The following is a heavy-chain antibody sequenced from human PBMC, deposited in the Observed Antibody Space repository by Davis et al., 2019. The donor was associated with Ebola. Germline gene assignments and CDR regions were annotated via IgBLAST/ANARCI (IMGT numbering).Heavy chain of an antibody. V-gene: IGHV3-48*02. J-gene: IGHJ6*02. D-gene: IGHD1-14*01. CDR3: ARDSEFHYYYYYGMHV. Sequence: GGSLRLSCAAAGFTVSSYSMNWVRQAPGRGLEWVSYISSSSSTIYYADSVKGRFTISRDNAKNSLYLQMNSLRDEDTAVYYCARDSEFHYYYYYGMHVWGQGPTVTVSS. CDR1: GFTVSSYS. CDR2: ISSSSSTI.